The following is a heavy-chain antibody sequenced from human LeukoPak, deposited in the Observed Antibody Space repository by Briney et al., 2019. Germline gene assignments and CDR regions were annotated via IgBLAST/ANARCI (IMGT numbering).Heavy chain of an antibody. CDR2: INPNSGGT. J-gene: IGHJ6*02. CDR1: EYTFTGYY. CDR3: ARGTTGTTSEPDYYGMDV. D-gene: IGHD1-1*01. Sequence: ASVKVSCKASEYTFTGYYMHWVRQAPGQGLEWMGWINPNSGGTNYAQKFQGRVTMTRDTSISTAYMELSRLRSDDTAVYYCARGTTGTTSEPDYYGMDVWGQGTTVTVCS. V-gene: IGHV1-2*02.